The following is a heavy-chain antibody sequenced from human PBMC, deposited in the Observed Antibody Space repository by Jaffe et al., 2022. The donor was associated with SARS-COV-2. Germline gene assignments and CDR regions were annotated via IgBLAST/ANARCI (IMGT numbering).Heavy chain of an antibody. V-gene: IGHV3-23*01. CDR2: ISGSGGST. D-gene: IGHD3-3*01. CDR3: AGCPRRGQLEWLPLYYYYYGMDV. J-gene: IGHJ6*02. CDR1: GFTFSSYA. Sequence: EVQLLESGGGLVQPGGSLRLSCAASGFTFSSYAMSWVRQAPGKGLEWVSAISGSGGSTYYADSVKGRFTISRDNSKNTLYLQMNSLRAEDTAVYYCAGCPRRGQLEWLPLYYYYYGMDVWGQGTTVTVSS.